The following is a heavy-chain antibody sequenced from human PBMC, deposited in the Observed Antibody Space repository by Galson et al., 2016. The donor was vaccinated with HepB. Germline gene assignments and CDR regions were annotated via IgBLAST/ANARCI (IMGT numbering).Heavy chain of an antibody. J-gene: IGHJ4*02. CDR3: ARRPIAARPYYFDY. Sequence: ETLSLTCTVSGASISSYYWSWIRQPPGKGLEWIGYIYYNGNTNYNPSLKSRVTISVDTSKNQFSLKLNSVTAADTAVYYCARRPIAARPYYFDYWGQGTLVTVSS. V-gene: IGHV4-59*01. D-gene: IGHD6-6*01. CDR1: GASISSYY. CDR2: IYYNGNT.